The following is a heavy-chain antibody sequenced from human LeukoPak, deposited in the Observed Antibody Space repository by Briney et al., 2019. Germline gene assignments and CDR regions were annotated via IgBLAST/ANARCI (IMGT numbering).Heavy chain of an antibody. Sequence: GGSLRLSCAASGFTFSNYGMHWVRQAPGKGLEWVAVIWYDGSNGYYADSVKGRFTISRDNSKNTVHLQMNSLRVEDTAVYYCARDPESSMDVWGQGTTVTVSS. V-gene: IGHV3-33*01. J-gene: IGHJ6*02. D-gene: IGHD6-13*01. CDR3: ARDPESSMDV. CDR2: IWYDGSNG. CDR1: GFTFSNYG.